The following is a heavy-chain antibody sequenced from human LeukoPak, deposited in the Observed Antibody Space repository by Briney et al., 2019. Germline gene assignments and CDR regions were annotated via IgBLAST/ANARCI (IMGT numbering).Heavy chain of an antibody. V-gene: IGHV3-9*01. CDR1: GFTFDDYA. CDR3: AKGKKMTVAGLFDY. J-gene: IGHJ4*02. Sequence: PGGSLRLSCAASGFTFDDYAMHWVRQAPGKGLEWVSGISWNSGGIGYADSVKGRFTISRDNAKNSLYLQMNSLRADDTALYYCAKGKKMTVAGLFDYWGQGTLVTVFS. CDR2: ISWNSGGI. D-gene: IGHD6-19*01.